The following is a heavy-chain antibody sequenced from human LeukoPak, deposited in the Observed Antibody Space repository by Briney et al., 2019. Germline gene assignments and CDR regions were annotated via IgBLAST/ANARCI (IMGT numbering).Heavy chain of an antibody. D-gene: IGHD3-10*01. CDR3: ARAMVRGVIIGY. CDR1: GGSISSSTHY. Sequence: ASETLSPTCTVSGGSISSSTHYWGWIRQPPGKGLEWIGEINHSGSTNYNPSLKSRVTISVDTSKNQFSLKLSSVTAADTAVYYCARAMVRGVIIGYWGQGTLVTVSS. J-gene: IGHJ4*02. CDR2: INHSGST. V-gene: IGHV4-39*07.